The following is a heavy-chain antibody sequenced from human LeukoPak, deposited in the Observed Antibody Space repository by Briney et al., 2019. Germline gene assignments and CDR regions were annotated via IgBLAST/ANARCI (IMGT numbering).Heavy chain of an antibody. J-gene: IGHJ6*02. D-gene: IGHD2-15*01. CDR2: ISGSGGST. V-gene: IGHV3-23*01. CDR3: AKGPPGGDGMDV. Sequence: GGSLRLSCAASGFGFSSYDMSWVRQAPGKGLEWVSAISGSGGSTYYADSVKGRFTISRDNSKNTLYLQMNSLRAEDTAVYYCAKGPPGGDGMDVWGQGTTVTVSS. CDR1: GFGFSSYD.